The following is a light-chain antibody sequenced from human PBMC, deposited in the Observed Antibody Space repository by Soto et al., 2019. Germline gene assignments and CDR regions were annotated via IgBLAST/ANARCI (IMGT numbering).Light chain of an antibody. CDR3: QQSYSTLSIT. V-gene: IGKV1-39*01. CDR1: ENIARH. Sequence: DIQMTQSPSSLSASVGDRITITCRASENIARHLNWYQQKPGKAPNLLIYAASNLQNGVPLRFLGGGSGTDFTLTISNLQPEDFATYYCQQSYSTLSITFGQGTRLEIK. CDR2: AAS. J-gene: IGKJ5*01.